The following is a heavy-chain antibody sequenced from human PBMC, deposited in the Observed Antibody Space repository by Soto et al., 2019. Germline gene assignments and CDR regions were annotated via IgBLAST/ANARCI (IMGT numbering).Heavy chain of an antibody. Sequence: ASVKVSCKASGYTFTSYAMHWVRQAPGQRLEWMGWINAGNGNTKYSQNFQGRVTITRDTSASTAYMELSSLRSEDTAVYYCARVCYYDFWSGPYYHYGMAVWGQGTTVTVSS. CDR2: INAGNGNT. V-gene: IGHV1-3*01. J-gene: IGHJ6*02. CDR1: GYTFTSYA. CDR3: ARVCYYDFWSGPYYHYGMAV. D-gene: IGHD3-3*01.